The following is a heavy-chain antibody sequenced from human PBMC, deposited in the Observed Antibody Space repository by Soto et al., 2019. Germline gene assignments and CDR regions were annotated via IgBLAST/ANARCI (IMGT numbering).Heavy chain of an antibody. V-gene: IGHV3-48*02. D-gene: IGHD5-18*01. CDR1: GFPFSTYS. CDR2: ISGSSITI. J-gene: IGHJ4*02. CDR3: ARGVNHPVDTSLFNY. Sequence: PGGSLRLSCAASGFPFSTYSMNWVSQAPGKGLEWVSYISGSSITIYYADSVKGRFTVSRDNAKNSLYLQMNSLRDDDTAVYYCARGVNHPVDTSLFNYWGQGTLVTVSS.